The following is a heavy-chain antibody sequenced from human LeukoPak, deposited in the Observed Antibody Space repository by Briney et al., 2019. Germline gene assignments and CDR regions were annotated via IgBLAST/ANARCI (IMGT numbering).Heavy chain of an antibody. V-gene: IGHV3-30-3*01. D-gene: IGHD2-2*01. Sequence: GGSLRLSCAASGFTFSSYAMSWVRQAPGKGLEWVAVISYDGSNKYYADSVKGRFTISRDNSKNTLYLQMNSLRAEDTAVYYCARDPFRLVVVPAAIPSFDYWGQGTLVTVSS. CDR1: GFTFSSYA. CDR2: ISYDGSNK. CDR3: ARDPFRLVVVPAAIPSFDY. J-gene: IGHJ4*02.